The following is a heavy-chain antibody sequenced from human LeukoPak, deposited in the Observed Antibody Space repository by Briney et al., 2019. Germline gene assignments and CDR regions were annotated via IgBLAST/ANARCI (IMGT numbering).Heavy chain of an antibody. CDR1: GFTFSSYS. J-gene: IGHJ1*01. CDR3: ATRTGGSNEYFQH. V-gene: IGHV3-21*01. Sequence: GGSLRLSCAASGFTFSSYSMNWVRQAPGKGLEWVSSISSSSSYIYYADSVKGRFTISRDNAKNSLYLQMNSLRAEDTAVYYCATRTGGSNEYFQHWGQGTLVTVSS. CDR2: ISSSSSYI. D-gene: IGHD2-15*01.